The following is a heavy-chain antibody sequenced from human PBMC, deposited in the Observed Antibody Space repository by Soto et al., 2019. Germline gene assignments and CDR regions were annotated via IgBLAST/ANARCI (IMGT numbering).Heavy chain of an antibody. CDR3: ARAKSYYDAFDI. J-gene: IGHJ3*02. V-gene: IGHV3-21*01. Sequence: GGSLRLSCAASGFTFSSYSMNWVRQAPGKGLEWVSSISSSSSYIYYADSVKGRFTISRDNAKNSLYLQMNSLRAEDTAVYYCARAKSYYDAFDIWGQGTMVTVS. D-gene: IGHD3-10*01. CDR1: GFTFSSYS. CDR2: ISSSSSYI.